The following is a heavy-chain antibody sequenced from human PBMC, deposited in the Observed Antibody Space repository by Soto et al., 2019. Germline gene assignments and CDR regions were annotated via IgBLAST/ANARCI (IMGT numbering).Heavy chain of an antibody. D-gene: IGHD5-12*01. CDR1: GGTFSSYT. J-gene: IGHJ4*02. Sequence: QVQLVQSGAEVKKPGSSVKVSCKASGGTFSSYTISWVRQAPGQGLEWMGRIIPILGIANYAQKFQGRVTITADKSTSTAYMELSSLRSEDTAMYHCAKSIQVNSGYDLGLDYWGQGTLVTASS. CDR2: IIPILGIA. V-gene: IGHV1-69*02. CDR3: AKSIQVNSGYDLGLDY.